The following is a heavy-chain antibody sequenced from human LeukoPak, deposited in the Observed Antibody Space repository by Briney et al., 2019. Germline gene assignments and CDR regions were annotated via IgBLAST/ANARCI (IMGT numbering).Heavy chain of an antibody. J-gene: IGHJ6*02. CDR1: RFTFNSYA. CDR3: AIEGPRYDFWSGPYYYGMDV. CDR2: IGGSNSIT. D-gene: IGHD3-3*01. Sequence: GGSLRLSCAASRFTFNSYAMSWVRQAPGKGLEWVSVIGGSNSITFYVGSVKGRFTISRDNSKDTLYLQMNSLRAEDTAVYYCAIEGPRYDFWSGPYYYGMDVRGQGTTVTVSS. V-gene: IGHV3-23*01.